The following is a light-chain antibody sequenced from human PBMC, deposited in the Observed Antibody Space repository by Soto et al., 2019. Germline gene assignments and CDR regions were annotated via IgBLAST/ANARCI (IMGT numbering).Light chain of an antibody. CDR2: YDS. CDR3: QVWDTNVV. J-gene: IGLJ2*01. Sequence: SYELTQPPSVSVAPGTTATITCGGNNIGSESVNWYQQRPGQAPVLVISYDSDRPSGIPERFSGSNSGNTATLNISRVEAGDEADYYCQVWDTNVVFGGGTKLTVL. CDR1: NIGSES. V-gene: IGLV3-21*04.